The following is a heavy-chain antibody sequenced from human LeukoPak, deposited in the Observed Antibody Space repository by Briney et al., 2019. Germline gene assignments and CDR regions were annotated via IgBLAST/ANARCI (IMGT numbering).Heavy chain of an antibody. D-gene: IGHD3-22*01. CDR3: GSSTHARSGAAMIVAGEAFDI. CDR2: INHSGST. J-gene: IGHJ3*02. CDR1: GGSFSGYY. Sequence: SETLSLTCAVYGGSFSGYYWSWIRQPPGKGLEWIGEINHSGSTNYNPSLKSRVTMSVDTSKNQFSLKLSSVTGADTGVYFCGSSTHARSGAAMIVAGEAFDIWGQGTMVTVSS. V-gene: IGHV4-34*01.